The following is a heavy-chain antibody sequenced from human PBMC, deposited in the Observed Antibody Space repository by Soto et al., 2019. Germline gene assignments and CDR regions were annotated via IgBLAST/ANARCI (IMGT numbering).Heavy chain of an antibody. V-gene: IGHV4-30-4*01. D-gene: IGHD3-3*01. CDR2: IYYSGST. CDR3: ARDSPQFVEWLLGKYYYGMDV. Sequence: QVQLQESGPGLVKPSQTLSLTCTVSGGSISSGDYYWSWIRQPPGKGLEWIGYIYYSGSTYYNPSLKSRVTISVDTSKNQFSLKLSSVTAADTAVYYCARDSPQFVEWLLGKYYYGMDVWGQGTTVTVSS. CDR1: GGSISSGDYY. J-gene: IGHJ6*02.